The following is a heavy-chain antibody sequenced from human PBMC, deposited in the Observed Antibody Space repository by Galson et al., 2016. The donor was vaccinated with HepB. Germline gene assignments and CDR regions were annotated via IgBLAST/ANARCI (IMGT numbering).Heavy chain of an antibody. CDR2: ITSSGAYM. Sequence: SLRLSCAVSGFTFEDYAMHWVRQAPGKGLECVSSITSSGAYMYYADSVKGRFTISRDNAKNSLYLQVNSLRAEDTAVYYCARDGALGYCSGTGCSYEYYYGLDVWGQGTTVTVSS. CDR1: GFTFEDYA. D-gene: IGHD2-2*01. V-gene: IGHV3-21*06. CDR3: ARDGALGYCSGTGCSYEYYYGLDV. J-gene: IGHJ6*02.